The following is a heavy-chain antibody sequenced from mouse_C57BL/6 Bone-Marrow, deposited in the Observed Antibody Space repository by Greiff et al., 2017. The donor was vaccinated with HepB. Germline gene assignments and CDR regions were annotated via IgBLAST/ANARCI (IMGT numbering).Heavy chain of an antibody. Sequence: EVKLMESGGGLVQSGRSLRLSCATSGFTFSDFYMEWVRQAPGKGLEWIAASRNEANDNTTEYSASLKCRLIVSRDTSQSILYLQMNALRAEDTAIYYCARDAGTGTRYCDVWGTGTTVTVSS. V-gene: IGHV7-1*01. CDR3: ARDAGTGTRYCDV. D-gene: IGHD4-1*01. CDR2: SRNEANDNTT. J-gene: IGHJ1*03. CDR1: GFTFSDFY.